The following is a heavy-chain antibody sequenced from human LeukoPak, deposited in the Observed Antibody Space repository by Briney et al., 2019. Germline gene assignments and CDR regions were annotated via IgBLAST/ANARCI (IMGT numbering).Heavy chain of an antibody. CDR1: GYTFTGYY. J-gene: IGHJ4*02. CDR3: ARAFEQWLGVYYFDY. V-gene: IGHV1-46*01. Sequence: ASVKVSCKASGYTFTGYYMHWVRQAPGQGLEWMGIINPSGGSTGYAQKFQGRVTMTRDTSTSTVYMELSSLRSEDTAVYYCARAFEQWLGVYYFDYWGQGTLVTVSS. D-gene: IGHD6-19*01. CDR2: INPSGGST.